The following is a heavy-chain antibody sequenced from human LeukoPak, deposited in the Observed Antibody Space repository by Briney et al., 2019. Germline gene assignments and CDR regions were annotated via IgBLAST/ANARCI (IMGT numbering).Heavy chain of an antibody. CDR3: ARDSGGSYYHSDNWFDP. Sequence: GGSLRLSCAASGFTFSSYSMNWVRQAPGKGLEWVSSISSSSSYIYYADSVKGRFTISRDNSKNTLYLQMNSLRAEDTAVYYCARDSGGSYYHSDNWFDPWGQGTLVTVSS. V-gene: IGHV3-21*01. CDR2: ISSSSSYI. J-gene: IGHJ5*02. CDR1: GFTFSSYS. D-gene: IGHD1-26*01.